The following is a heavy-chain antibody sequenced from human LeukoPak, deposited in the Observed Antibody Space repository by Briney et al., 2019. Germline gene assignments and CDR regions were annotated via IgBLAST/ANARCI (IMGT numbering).Heavy chain of an antibody. D-gene: IGHD2-2*01. Sequence: SETLSLTCTVSGGSISSYYWSWIRQPPGKGLEWIGYIYYSGSTNYNPSLKSRVTISVDSSKQQFSLKLSSVTAAGTAVYYCARDISTLVRPFDNCFDPWGQGTLVTVSS. J-gene: IGHJ5*02. CDR2: IYYSGST. CDR3: ARDISTLVRPFDNCFDP. CDR1: GGSISSYY. V-gene: IGHV4-59*01.